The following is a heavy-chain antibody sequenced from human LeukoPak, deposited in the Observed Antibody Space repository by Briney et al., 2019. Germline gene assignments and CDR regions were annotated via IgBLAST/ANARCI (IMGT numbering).Heavy chain of an antibody. D-gene: IGHD3/OR15-3a*01. J-gene: IGHJ4*02. Sequence: ASVKVSCKASGYTFSSYDINWVRQATGQGLEWMGWMNPNSGNTGYAQKFQGRVTITRNTSISTAYMELSSLRSEDTAVYYCARGGWTQAQPLDYWGQGTLVAVSS. CDR1: GYTFSSYD. CDR2: MNPNSGNT. CDR3: ARGGWTQAQPLDY. V-gene: IGHV1-8*03.